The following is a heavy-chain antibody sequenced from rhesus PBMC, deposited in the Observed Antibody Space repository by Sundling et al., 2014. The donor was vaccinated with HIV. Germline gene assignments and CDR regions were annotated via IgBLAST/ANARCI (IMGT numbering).Heavy chain of an antibody. CDR3: ARIDYGRAY. CDR2: IYGKTPNT. Sequence: QVQLQESGPGLVKPSETLSLTCAISGVSISDYYYWNWIRQSPGKGLEWIGNIYGKTPNTYYNPSLKSRVTISKETSKNQFSLKLSSVTAADTAVYYCARIDYGRAYWGQGVLVTVSS. CDR1: GVSISDYYY. J-gene: IGHJ4*01. V-gene: IGHV4S9*01. D-gene: IGHD4-29*01.